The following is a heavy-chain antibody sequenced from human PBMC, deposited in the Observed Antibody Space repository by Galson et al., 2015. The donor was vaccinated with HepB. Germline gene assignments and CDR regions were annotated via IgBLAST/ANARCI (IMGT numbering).Heavy chain of an antibody. D-gene: IGHD3-10*01. J-gene: IGHJ4*02. CDR2: IYPADSDT. CDR1: GYDFTNKW. V-gene: IGHV5-51*01. Sequence: QSGAEVKKPGESLKISCKTSGYDFTNKWIGWVRQVPGKGLEWMGIIYPADSDTRYNPSFRGRVTISADKSISTAYLQWSSLQASDTAIYYCGRHTEGVGLDYWAQGTLVTVSS. CDR3: GRHTEGVGLDY.